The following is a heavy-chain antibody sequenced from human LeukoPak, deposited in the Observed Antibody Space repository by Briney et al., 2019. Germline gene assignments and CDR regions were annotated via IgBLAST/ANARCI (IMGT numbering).Heavy chain of an antibody. CDR3: ARKGYSSSSIRITYGMDV. V-gene: IGHV3-33*08. CDR1: GFTFSSYG. J-gene: IGHJ6*02. Sequence: GGSLRLSCAASGFTFSSYGMHWVRQAPGKGLEWVAVIWYDGSNKYYADSVKGRFTISRDNSKNTLYLQMNSLRAEDTAVYYCARKGYSSSSIRITYGMDVWGQGTTVTVSS. D-gene: IGHD6-6*01. CDR2: IWYDGSNK.